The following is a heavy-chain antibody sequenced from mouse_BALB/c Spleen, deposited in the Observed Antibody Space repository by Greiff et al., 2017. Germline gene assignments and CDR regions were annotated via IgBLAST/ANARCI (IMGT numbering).Heavy chain of an antibody. V-gene: IGHV1S137*01. Sequence: QVQLKESGAELVRPGVSVKISCKGSGYTFTDYAMHWVKQSHAKSLEWIGVISTYYGDASYNQKFKGKATMTVDKSSSTAYMELARLTSEDSAIYYCARGTQIYYGNGGFAYWGQGTLVTVSA. CDR3: ARGTQIYYGNGGFAY. J-gene: IGHJ3*01. D-gene: IGHD2-1*01. CDR2: ISTYYGDA. CDR1: GYTFTDYA.